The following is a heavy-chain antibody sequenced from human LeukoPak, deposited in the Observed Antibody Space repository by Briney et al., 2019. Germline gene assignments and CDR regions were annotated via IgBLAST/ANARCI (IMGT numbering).Heavy chain of an antibody. CDR1: GFTFSSYS. Sequence: PGGSLRLSCAASGFTFSSYSMNWVRQAPGKGLVWVSRINSDGSSTSYADSVKGRFTISRDNAKNTLYLQMNSLRAEDTAVYYCARFVGDDSSGYFDYWGQGTLVTVSS. J-gene: IGHJ4*02. D-gene: IGHD3-22*01. V-gene: IGHV3-74*01. CDR3: ARFVGDDSSGYFDY. CDR2: INSDGSST.